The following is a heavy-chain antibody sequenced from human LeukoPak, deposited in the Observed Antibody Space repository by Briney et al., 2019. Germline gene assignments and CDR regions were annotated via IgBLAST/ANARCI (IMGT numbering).Heavy chain of an antibody. D-gene: IGHD2-15*01. CDR3: AKEGRQAGTPLAKNFDY. CDR2: ISWNSGSI. J-gene: IGHJ4*02. CDR1: GFTFDDYA. Sequence: GRSLRLSCAASGFTFDDYAMHWVRQAPGRGLEWVSGISWNSGSIGYADSVKGRFTISRDNAKNSLYLQMNSLRAEDTALYYCAKEGRQAGTPLAKNFDYWGQGTLVTVSS. V-gene: IGHV3-9*01.